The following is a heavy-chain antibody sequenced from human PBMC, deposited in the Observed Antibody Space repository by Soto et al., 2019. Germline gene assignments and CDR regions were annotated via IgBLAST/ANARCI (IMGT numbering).Heavy chain of an antibody. CDR2: INSDGSST. D-gene: IGHD2-2*01. J-gene: IGHJ3*01. CDR1: GLTFTNCL. V-gene: IGHV3-74*01. CDR3: ARPQYLPDDVFDV. Sequence: PGGALRLSCAASGLTFTNCLMQWVRQAPGKGLVWVSRINSDGSSTSHADSVKGRFTISRDNAKNTLYLQMSSLRAEDTAVYYCARPQYLPDDVFDVWGRGTVVTVS.